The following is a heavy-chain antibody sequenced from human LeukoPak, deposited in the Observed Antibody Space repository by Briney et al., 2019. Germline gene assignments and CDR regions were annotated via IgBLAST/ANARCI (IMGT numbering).Heavy chain of an antibody. CDR2: ISSSSSTI. Sequence: PGGSLRLSCAASGFTFSSYSMNWVRQAPGKGLERVSYISSSSSTIYYADSVKGRFTISRDNAKNSLYLQMNSLRAEDTAVYYCARGARVGAFDIWGQGTMVTVSS. D-gene: IGHD2-2*01. J-gene: IGHJ3*02. V-gene: IGHV3-48*01. CDR3: ARGARVGAFDI. CDR1: GFTFSSYS.